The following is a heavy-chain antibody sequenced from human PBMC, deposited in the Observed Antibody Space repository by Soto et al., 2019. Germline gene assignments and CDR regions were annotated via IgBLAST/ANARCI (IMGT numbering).Heavy chain of an antibody. Sequence: QVQLLQSGAEVKKPGASVKVSCKASGYTFTSYGISWVRQAHGQGLEWRGWINGYNGNTNHAQKLQGRVTMSTDTSTSTAYMELRSLRSDDSAVYYCARMGDVPYYYSGMDVWGQGTTVTVSS. V-gene: IGHV1-18*01. CDR2: INGYNGNT. CDR3: ARMGDVPYYYSGMDV. CDR1: GYTFTSYG. J-gene: IGHJ6*02. D-gene: IGHD3-16*01.